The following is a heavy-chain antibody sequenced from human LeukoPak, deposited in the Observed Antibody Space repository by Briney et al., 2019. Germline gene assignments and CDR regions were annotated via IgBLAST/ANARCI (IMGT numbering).Heavy chain of an antibody. CDR2: IYYSGST. CDR3: ARGGRETYYDFWSGYFDY. CDR1: GGSISSHY. V-gene: IGHV4-59*11. Sequence: PSETLSLTCTVSGGSISSHYWSWIRQPPGKGLEWIGYIYYSGSTNYNPSLKSRVTISVDTSKNQFSLKLSSVTAADTAVYYCARGGRETYYDFWSGYFDYWGQGTLVTVSS. J-gene: IGHJ4*02. D-gene: IGHD3-3*01.